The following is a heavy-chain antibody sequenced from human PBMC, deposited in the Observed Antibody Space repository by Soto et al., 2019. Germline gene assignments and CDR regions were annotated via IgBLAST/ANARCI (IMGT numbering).Heavy chain of an antibody. CDR1: GGSFSGYY. CDR2: INHSGST. CDR3: ARNIVVVVAATRQGFDP. D-gene: IGHD2-15*01. V-gene: IGHV4-34*01. J-gene: IGHJ5*02. Sequence: PSETLSLTCAVYGGSFSGYYWSWIRQPPGKGLEWIGEINHSGSTNYNPSLKSRVTISVDTSKNQFSLKLSSVTAADTAVYYCARNIVVVVAATRQGFDPWGQGTLVTVS.